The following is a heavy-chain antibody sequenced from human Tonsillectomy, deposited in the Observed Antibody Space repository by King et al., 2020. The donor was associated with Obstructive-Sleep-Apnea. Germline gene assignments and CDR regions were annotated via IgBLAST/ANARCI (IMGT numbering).Heavy chain of an antibody. V-gene: IGHV5-51*01. CDR1: GYSFATYW. CDR2: VFPGDSDT. D-gene: IGHD3-10*01. J-gene: IGHJ5*02. Sequence: QLVQSGTEVKKPGESLKISCKGSGYSFATYWIAWVRQMPGKGLEWVGIVFPGDSDTRYRPSFQGQVTISVDKSLSTASLQWSSLKASDSAMYYCARSDYVGSGKFDPWGQGTLVTVSS. CDR3: ARSDYVGSGKFDP.